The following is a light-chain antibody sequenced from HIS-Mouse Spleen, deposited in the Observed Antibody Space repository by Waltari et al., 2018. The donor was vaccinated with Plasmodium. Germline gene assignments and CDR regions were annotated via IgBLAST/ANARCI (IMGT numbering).Light chain of an antibody. CDR2: AAS. Sequence: AIQITRCPSSLSASVRGKVTITCRASKGIRTDIGWYQQKQRKAPKLLIYAASSLQSGVPSRFSGSGSATDFTLTISSLQPEDFATYYCLQDYNYPHTFGQGTKLEIK. CDR1: KGIRTD. CDR3: LQDYNYPHT. J-gene: IGKJ2*01. V-gene: IGKV1-6*01.